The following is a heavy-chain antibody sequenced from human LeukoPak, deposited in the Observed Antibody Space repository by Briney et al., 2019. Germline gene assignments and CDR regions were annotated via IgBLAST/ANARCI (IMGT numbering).Heavy chain of an antibody. CDR1: GFTFSRHG. V-gene: IGHV3-23*01. Sequence: PGGSLRLSCAASGFTFSRHGMNWVRQAPGKGLEWVSGISPSGDITYYADSVKGRFTISRDNSKNTLCLQMNSLRVEDTAVYYCARDLYGDQKYFYYMDVWGRGTTVTVSS. J-gene: IGHJ6*03. CDR3: ARDLYGDQKYFYYMDV. CDR2: ISPSGDIT. D-gene: IGHD4-17*01.